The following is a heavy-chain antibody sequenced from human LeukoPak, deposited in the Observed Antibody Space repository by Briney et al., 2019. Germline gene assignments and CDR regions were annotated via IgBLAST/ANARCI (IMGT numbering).Heavy chain of an antibody. J-gene: IGHJ4*02. D-gene: IGHD3-3*01. CDR1: GGSISSGDYY. CDR2: IYYSGST. Sequence: SQTLSLTCTVSGGSISSGDYYWSWIRQPPGKGLEWIGYIYYSGSTYYNPSLKSRLTISVDTSKNQFSLNPSSVTAADTAVYYCATHRVSGWSGYFDYWGQGTLVTVSS. V-gene: IGHV4-30-4*01. CDR3: ATHRVSGWSGYFDY.